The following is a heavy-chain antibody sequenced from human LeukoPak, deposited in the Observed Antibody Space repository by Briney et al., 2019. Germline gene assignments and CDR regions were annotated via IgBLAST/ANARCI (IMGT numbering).Heavy chain of an antibody. CDR3: ARRRSGEQWLVGGDYFDY. CDR2: IYPGDSDT. CDR1: GYIFTSYW. D-gene: IGHD6-19*01. Sequence: PGESLKISCKGSGYIFTSYWIGWVRQMPGKGLEWMGIIYPGDSDTRYSPSFQGQVTISADKSISTAYLQWSSLKASDTAMYYCARRRSGEQWLVGGDYFDYWGQGTLVTVSS. V-gene: IGHV5-51*01. J-gene: IGHJ4*02.